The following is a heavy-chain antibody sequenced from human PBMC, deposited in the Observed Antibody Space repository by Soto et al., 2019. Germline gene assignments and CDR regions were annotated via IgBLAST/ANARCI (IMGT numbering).Heavy chain of an antibody. D-gene: IGHD4-17*01. CDR3: ARSLYGDYYYYYYMDV. J-gene: IGHJ6*03. CDR2: IYYSGST. V-gene: IGHV4-59*08. CDR1: GGSISSYY. Sequence: QVQLQESGPGLVKPSETLSLTCTVSGGSISSYYWSWIRQPPGKGLEWIGYIYYSGSTNYNPSLMSRVTISVDTSKNQFSLKLSSVTAADTAVYYCARSLYGDYYYYYYMDVWGKGTTVTVSS.